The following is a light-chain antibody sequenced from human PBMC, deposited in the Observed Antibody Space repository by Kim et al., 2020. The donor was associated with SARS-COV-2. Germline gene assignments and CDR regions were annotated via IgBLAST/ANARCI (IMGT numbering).Light chain of an antibody. Sequence: SVAQGETARITGGGNSIGRKYVLWYQQKPGQAPVLAIYRDSNRPSGIPERFSGSNSGNTATLTISRAQAGDEADYYCQVWDSSLCVFGTGTKVTVL. CDR3: QVWDSSLCV. CDR2: RDS. J-gene: IGLJ1*01. V-gene: IGLV3-9*01. CDR1: SIGRKY.